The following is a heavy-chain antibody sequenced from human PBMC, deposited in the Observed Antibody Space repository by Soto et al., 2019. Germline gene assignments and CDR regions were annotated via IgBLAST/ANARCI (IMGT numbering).Heavy chain of an antibody. V-gene: IGHV1-69*13. Sequence: SVKVSCKASGGTFSSYAISWVRQAPGQGLEWMGGIIPIFGTANYAQKFQGRVTITADESTSTAYMELGSLRSEDTAVYYCARGSGIVGPSNYYYGMDVWGQGTTVTVSS. CDR3: ARGSGIVGPSNYYYGMDV. CDR2: IIPIFGTA. CDR1: GGTFSSYA. D-gene: IGHD1-26*01. J-gene: IGHJ6*02.